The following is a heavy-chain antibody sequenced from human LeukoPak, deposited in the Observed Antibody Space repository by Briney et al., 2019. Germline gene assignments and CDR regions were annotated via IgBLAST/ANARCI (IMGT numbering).Heavy chain of an antibody. J-gene: IGHJ3*02. Sequence: SETLSLTCTVSGGSLSSSSYYWGWIRQPPGKGLGWIGSIYYSGSPYYNPSLKSRATISVDTSKNQFSLKLSSVTAADTAVYYCAREASSGSDAFDIWGQGTMVTVSS. CDR1: GGSLSSSSYY. D-gene: IGHD6-19*01. CDR2: IYYSGSP. CDR3: AREASSGSDAFDI. V-gene: IGHV4-39*07.